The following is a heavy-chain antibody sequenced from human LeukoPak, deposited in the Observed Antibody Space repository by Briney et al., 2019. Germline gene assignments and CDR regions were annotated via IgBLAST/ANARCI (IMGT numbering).Heavy chain of an antibody. D-gene: IGHD2-2*01. CDR3: ARGSDIVVVPDDY. V-gene: IGHV4-34*01. CDR2: INHSGST. CDR1: GGSFSGYY. J-gene: IGHJ4*02. Sequence: ASETLSLTCAVYGGSFSGYYWSWIRQPPGKGLEWIGEINHSGSTNYNPSLKSRVTISVDTSKNQFSLKLSSVTAADTAVYYCARGSDIVVVPDDYWGQGTLVTVSS.